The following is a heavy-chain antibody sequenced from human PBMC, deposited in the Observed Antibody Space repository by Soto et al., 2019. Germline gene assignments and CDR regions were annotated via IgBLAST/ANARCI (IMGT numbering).Heavy chain of an antibody. Sequence: QVQLVQSGAEVKEPGASVKVSCKASGYTFITYGMSWVRQAPGQGLEWMGWISTYNGDTKYAERLQGRVTRTADKTTGTAYMELRSLRSGDRAVYYCARGPTDYSDKSGDYSFDYWGQGTLVTVSS. V-gene: IGHV1-18*01. CDR3: ARGPTDYSDKSGDYSFDY. D-gene: IGHD3-22*01. CDR2: ISTYNGDT. J-gene: IGHJ4*02. CDR1: GYTFITYG.